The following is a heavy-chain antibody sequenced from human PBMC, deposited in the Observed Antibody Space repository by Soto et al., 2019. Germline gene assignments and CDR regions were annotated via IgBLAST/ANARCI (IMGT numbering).Heavy chain of an antibody. Sequence: GESLKISCKGSGYSFTSYWIGWVRQMPGKGLEWMGIIYPGDSDTKCSPSFQGQVTISADKSISTAYLQWSSLKASDTAMYYCASPGPYYYDSSGYPPLDYWGQGTLVTVSS. CDR3: ASPGPYYYDSSGYPPLDY. J-gene: IGHJ4*02. CDR1: GYSFTSYW. CDR2: IYPGDSDT. D-gene: IGHD3-22*01. V-gene: IGHV5-51*01.